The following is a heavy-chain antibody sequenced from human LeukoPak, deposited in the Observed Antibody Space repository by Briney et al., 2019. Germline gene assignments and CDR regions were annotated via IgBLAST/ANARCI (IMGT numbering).Heavy chain of an antibody. CDR1: GFTFSSYG. D-gene: IGHD3-10*01. CDR3: AKDGYYGSGTYPDY. J-gene: IGHJ4*02. Sequence: PGASLRLSCAASGFTFSSYGMNWVRQARGKGVEWVAVISYDGTNKFYVDSLRGRFTISRDNSKNPLYLQMTSLRAEDTAVYYCAKDGYYGSGTYPDYWGQGTLVTVSS. CDR2: ISYDGTNK. V-gene: IGHV3-30*18.